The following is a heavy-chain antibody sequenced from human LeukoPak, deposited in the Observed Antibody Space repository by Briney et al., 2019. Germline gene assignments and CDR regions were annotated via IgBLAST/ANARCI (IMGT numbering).Heavy chain of an antibody. V-gene: IGHV3-23*01. CDR2: ISGSGGST. Sequence: GGSLRLSCAASGFTFSSYAMSWVRQAPGKGLEWVSAISGSGGSTYYADSVKGRFTISRDNSKNTLYLQMNSLRAEDTAVYYCAKDLGRITMVRGAFDYWGQGTLVTVSS. CDR3: AKDLGRITMVRGAFDY. CDR1: GFTFSSYA. J-gene: IGHJ4*02. D-gene: IGHD3-10*01.